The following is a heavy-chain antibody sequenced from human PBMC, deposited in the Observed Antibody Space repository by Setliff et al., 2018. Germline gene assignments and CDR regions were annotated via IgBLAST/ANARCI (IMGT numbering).Heavy chain of an antibody. CDR2: INHSGST. Sequence: LSLTCAVYGGSFSGYYWSWIRQPPGRGLEWIGEINHSGSTNYNPSLKSRVTISVDTSKNQFSLKLSSVTAADTAVYYCARVRRQWLARAFDIWGQGTMVTVSS. J-gene: IGHJ3*02. CDR1: GGSFSGYY. D-gene: IGHD6-19*01. V-gene: IGHV4-34*01. CDR3: ARVRRQWLARAFDI.